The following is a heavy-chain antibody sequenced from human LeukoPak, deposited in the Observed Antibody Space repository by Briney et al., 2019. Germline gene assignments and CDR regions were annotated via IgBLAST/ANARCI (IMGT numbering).Heavy chain of an antibody. CDR1: GGSISSSSYY. J-gene: IGHJ4*02. D-gene: IGHD3-22*01. Sequence: SETLSLTCTVSGGSISSSSYYWGWIRQPPGKGLEWIGSIYYSGSTYYNPSLKSRVTMSVDTSKNQFSLKLSSVTAADTAVYYCARDYYDSSGYDYGFDYWGQGTLVTVSS. CDR3: ARDYYDSSGYDYGFDY. CDR2: IYYSGST. V-gene: IGHV4-39*07.